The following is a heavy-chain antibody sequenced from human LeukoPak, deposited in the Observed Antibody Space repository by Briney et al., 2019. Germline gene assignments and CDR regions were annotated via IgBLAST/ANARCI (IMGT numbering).Heavy chain of an antibody. J-gene: IGHJ4*02. V-gene: IGHV3-21*06. CDR1: GFTFSDFT. CDR3: ARAVPGFDS. CDR2: IGGSSDPYI. Sequence: GGSLRLSCAGSGFTFSDFTINWVRQAPGKGLEWLSCIGGSSDPYIYYADSVRGRFTISRDNAKNSVYLQMDSLRAEDTAVYYCARAVPGFDSWGQGTLVTVSS.